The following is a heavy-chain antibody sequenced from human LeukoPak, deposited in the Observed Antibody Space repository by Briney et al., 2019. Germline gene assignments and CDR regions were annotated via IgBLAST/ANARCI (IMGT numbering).Heavy chain of an antibody. V-gene: IGHV1-18*01. CDR1: GYTFTSYG. CDR3: ARGVDTAMVTLGFDY. Sequence: ASVKVSCKASGYTFTSYGISWVRQAPGQGLEWMGWISAYNGNTNYAQKLQGRVTMTTDTSTSTAYMELGSLRSDDTAVYYCARGVDTAMVTLGFDYWGQGTLVTVSS. J-gene: IGHJ4*02. CDR2: ISAYNGNT. D-gene: IGHD5-18*01.